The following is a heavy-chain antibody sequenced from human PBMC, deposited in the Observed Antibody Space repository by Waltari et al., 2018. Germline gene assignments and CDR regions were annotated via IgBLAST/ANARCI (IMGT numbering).Heavy chain of an antibody. Sequence: VQLVESGGGLVQPGGSLRLSCAASGFTFSSYWMSWVRQAPGKGLEWIGEINHSGSTNYNPSLKSRVTISVDTSKNQFSLKLSSVTAADTAVYYCARGRRGTMIVVVITGDAFDIWGQGTMVTVSS. D-gene: IGHD3-22*01. J-gene: IGHJ3*02. CDR3: ARGRRGTMIVVVITGDAFDI. V-gene: IGHV4-34*01. CDR1: GFTFSSYW. CDR2: INHSGST.